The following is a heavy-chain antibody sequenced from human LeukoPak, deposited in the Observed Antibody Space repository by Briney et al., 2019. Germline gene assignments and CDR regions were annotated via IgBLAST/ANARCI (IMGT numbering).Heavy chain of an antibody. CDR2: IFYSGST. CDR1: GVFISSNVYY. Sequence: SETLSLTCSVSGVFISSNVYYWGWIRQPPGKGLEWIGSIFYSGSTYYNPSLESRVTISVDTSKSQFSLKLASVTATDTAVYYCAGLIVNTGSSLKLDYWDQGTLVIVSS. V-gene: IGHV4-39*01. D-gene: IGHD1-26*01. J-gene: IGHJ4*02. CDR3: AGLIVNTGSSLKLDY.